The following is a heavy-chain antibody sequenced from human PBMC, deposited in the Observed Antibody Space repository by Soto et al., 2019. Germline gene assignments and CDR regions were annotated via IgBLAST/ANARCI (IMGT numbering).Heavy chain of an antibody. Sequence: PGESLKISCKGSGYIFTDHCIVWVRQMAEKGLEWVGIIYPGDSDTRYSPSFQGQVTISADKSISTAYLQWSSLKASDTAMYYCARQPHDSSPGSYGLDVWGQGTTVTVSS. D-gene: IGHD2-15*01. J-gene: IGHJ6*02. CDR1: GYIFTDHC. CDR3: ARQPHDSSPGSYGLDV. V-gene: IGHV5-51*01. CDR2: IYPGDSDT.